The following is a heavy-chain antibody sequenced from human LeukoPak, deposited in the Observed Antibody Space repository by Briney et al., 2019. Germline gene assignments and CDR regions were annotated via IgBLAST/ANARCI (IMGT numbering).Heavy chain of an antibody. CDR2: IIPIFGTA. Sequence: GASVKVSCKTSGYSFTSYYMNWVRQAPGQGLEWMGGIIPIFGTANYAQKFQGRVTITADESTSTAYMELSSLRSEDTAVYYCARGASTAYHYYYMDVWGKGTTVTVSS. CDR1: GYSFTSYY. J-gene: IGHJ6*03. V-gene: IGHV1-69*13. CDR3: ARGASTAYHYYYMDV. D-gene: IGHD4-17*01.